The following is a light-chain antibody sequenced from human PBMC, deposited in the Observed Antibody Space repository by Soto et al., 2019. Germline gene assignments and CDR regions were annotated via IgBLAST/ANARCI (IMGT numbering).Light chain of an antibody. CDR3: QAWDSSTAV. CDR1: KLGNKF. J-gene: IGLJ2*01. V-gene: IGLV3-1*01. Sequence: SYELTQAPSVSVSPGQTATITCSGDKLGNKFACWYQQRPRQSPVLVIYQDTKRPSGIAERFSGSNSGNTATLTISGTQAMDEADYFCQAWDSSTAVFGGGTKLTVL. CDR2: QDT.